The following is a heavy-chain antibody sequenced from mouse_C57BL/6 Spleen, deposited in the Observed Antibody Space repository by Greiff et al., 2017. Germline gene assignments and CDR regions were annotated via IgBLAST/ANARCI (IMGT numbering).Heavy chain of an antibody. D-gene: IGHD1-1*01. Sequence: QVQLQQSGAELVMPGASVKLSCKASGYTFTSYWMHWVKQRPGQGLEWIGEIDPSDSYTNYNQKFKGKSTLTVDKSSSTAYMQLSSLTSEDSAVYYCARVGSSYNYAMDYWGQGTSVTVSS. CDR3: ARVGSSYNYAMDY. CDR2: IDPSDSYT. J-gene: IGHJ4*01. V-gene: IGHV1-69*01. CDR1: GYTFTSYW.